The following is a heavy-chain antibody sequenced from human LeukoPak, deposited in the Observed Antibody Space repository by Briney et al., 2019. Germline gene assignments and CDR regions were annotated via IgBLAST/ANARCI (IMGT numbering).Heavy chain of an antibody. CDR1: GLPFRGYG. Sequence: PGGPREPPCAASGLPFRGYGRHWVPQTPAKGLEGWAFIESDESIRQYADLVKGRFTISRDNSKNMLYLQMNSLTTEDTAMYYCTKNAGRREGWFDPWGQGTLVTVSS. J-gene: IGHJ5*02. D-gene: IGHD1-26*01. CDR3: TKNAGRREGWFDP. CDR2: IESDESIR. V-gene: IGHV3-30*02.